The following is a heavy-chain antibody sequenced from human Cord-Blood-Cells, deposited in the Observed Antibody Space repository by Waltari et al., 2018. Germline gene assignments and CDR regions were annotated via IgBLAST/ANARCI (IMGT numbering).Heavy chain of an antibody. V-gene: IGHV1-2*02. Sequence: GAEVKKPGASVKVSCKASGYTFTGYYMHWVRQAPGQGLEWMGWINPNSGGTNYAQKFQGRVTMTRDTSISTAYMELSRLRSDDTAVYYCARDSGSYFTSFDYWGQGTLVTVSS. D-gene: IGHD1-26*01. CDR1: GYTFTGYY. J-gene: IGHJ4*02. CDR3: ARDSGSYFTSFDY. CDR2: INPNSGGT.